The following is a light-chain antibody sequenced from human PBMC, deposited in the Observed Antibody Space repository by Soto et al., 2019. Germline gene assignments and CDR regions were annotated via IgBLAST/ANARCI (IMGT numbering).Light chain of an antibody. J-gene: IGLJ1*01. CDR3: SSYAGSNNYV. V-gene: IGLV2-8*01. Sequence: QSALTQPPSASGSPGQSVTISCTGTSSDIGGYNYVSWYQQHPGKAPNLMIYEVSKRTSGVPDRFSGSKSGNTASLTVSGLQAEEEADYYCSSYAGSNNYVFGSGTKVTVL. CDR1: SSDIGGYNY. CDR2: EVS.